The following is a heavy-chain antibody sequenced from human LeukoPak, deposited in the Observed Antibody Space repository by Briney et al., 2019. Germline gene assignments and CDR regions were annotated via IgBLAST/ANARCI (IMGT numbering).Heavy chain of an antibody. J-gene: IGHJ5*02. Sequence: GGSLRLSCAASGITFTNYWMIWVRQAPGKGLEWVANINEDGSQKYYVGSVEGRFTISRGNAENSVFLQMNSLRAEDTALYYCASSSYSSSSSWGQGTLVIVSS. CDR3: ASSSYSSSSS. CDR2: INEDGSQK. D-gene: IGHD6-6*01. V-gene: IGHV3-7*01. CDR1: GITFTNYW.